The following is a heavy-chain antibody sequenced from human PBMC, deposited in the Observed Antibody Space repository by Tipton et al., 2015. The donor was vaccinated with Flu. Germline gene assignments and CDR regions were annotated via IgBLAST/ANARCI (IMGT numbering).Heavy chain of an antibody. CDR2: IVCIFGIP. Sequence: QSGPEVKKPGSSVKVSCKASGDTFRNYAISWVRQAPGQGLEWMGGIVCIFGIPNYAQKFQGRVTMTADESTTTVYMELSSLRSEDTAVYYCARGGGPYCSSTSCYETDYWGQGTLVTVSS. CDR1: GDTFRNYA. J-gene: IGHJ4*02. V-gene: IGHV1-69*01. CDR3: ARGGGPYCSSTSCYETDY. D-gene: IGHD2-2*01.